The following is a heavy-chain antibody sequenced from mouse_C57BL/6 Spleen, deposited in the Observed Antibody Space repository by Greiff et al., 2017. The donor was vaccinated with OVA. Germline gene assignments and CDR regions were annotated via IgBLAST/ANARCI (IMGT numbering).Heavy chain of an antibody. CDR1: GYTFTSYW. V-gene: IGHV1-69*01. D-gene: IGHD5-5*01. CDR3: ARSEGDYQAWVAY. Sequence: QVQLQQPGAELVMPGASVKLSCKASGYTFTSYWMHWVKQRPGQGLEWIGEIDPSDSYTNYNQKFKGKSTLTVDKSSSTAYMQLSSLTSEDSAVYYCARSEGDYQAWVAYWGNGTLGTVSA. CDR2: IDPSDSYT. J-gene: IGHJ3*01.